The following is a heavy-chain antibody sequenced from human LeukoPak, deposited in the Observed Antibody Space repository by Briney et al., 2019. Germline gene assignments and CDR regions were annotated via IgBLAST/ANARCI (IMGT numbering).Heavy chain of an antibody. CDR1: GFTFTTYA. D-gene: IGHD6-19*01. Sequence: GGSLRLSCAAPGFTFTTYAINWVRQAPGKGLERVSGISGDGDKAYYAGSVKGRFTISRDNSKNTVSLQMSSLRAEDTALYYCAKDLALAGTGGGFDVWGQGTRVAVSS. V-gene: IGHV3-23*01. J-gene: IGHJ3*01. CDR3: AKDLALAGTGGGFDV. CDR2: ISGDGDKA.